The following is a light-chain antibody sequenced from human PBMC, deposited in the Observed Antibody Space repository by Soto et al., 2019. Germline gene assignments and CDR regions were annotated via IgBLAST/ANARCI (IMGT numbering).Light chain of an antibody. Sequence: EIVLTQSPGTLSSSPGERATLSCRASQSILSHYLAWYQQKPGQPPRLVIYLASNRATGIPDRFSGSGSGADFSLTIDRLEHEDFAVYYCQQYGSAPYTFGQGTKLEIK. CDR2: LAS. V-gene: IGKV3-20*01. CDR1: QSILSHY. CDR3: QQYGSAPYT. J-gene: IGKJ2*01.